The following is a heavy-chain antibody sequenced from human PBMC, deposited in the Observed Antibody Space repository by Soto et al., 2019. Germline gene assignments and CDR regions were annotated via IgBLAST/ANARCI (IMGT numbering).Heavy chain of an antibody. CDR1: GFTFSSYG. Sequence: EVQLLESGGGLVQPGGSLRLSCAASGFTFSSYGMTWVRQAPGKGLEWVSFSSATGAGTYYADSVKGRFTISRDNSKTTLYLQMTSRRADDTAVYYCAKDRRAGGNYGFYSDFWGQGALVIVSS. J-gene: IGHJ4*02. D-gene: IGHD1-7*01. CDR3: AKDRRAGGNYGFYSDF. V-gene: IGHV3-23*01. CDR2: SSATGAGT.